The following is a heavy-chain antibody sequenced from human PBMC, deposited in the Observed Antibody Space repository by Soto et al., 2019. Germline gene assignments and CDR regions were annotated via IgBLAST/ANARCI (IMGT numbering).Heavy chain of an antibody. D-gene: IGHD3-22*01. CDR1: GFTFSSYW. Sequence: EVQLVESGGGLVQPGRSLRISCAASGFTFSSYWMSWVRQAPGKGLEWVANIKKDGSEKSKNSLYLQMNSLRAEDTAVYYCARARADYYDSSGSPPDYWGQGTLVTVSS. CDR2: IKKDGSEK. J-gene: IGHJ4*02. V-gene: IGHV3-7*01. CDR3: ARARADYYDSSGSPPDY.